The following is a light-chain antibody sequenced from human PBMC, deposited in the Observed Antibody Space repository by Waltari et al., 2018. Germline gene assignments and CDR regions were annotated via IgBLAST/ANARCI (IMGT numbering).Light chain of an antibody. J-gene: IGLJ3*02. Sequence: QSALTQPPSASGSPGESVTISCTGTSSDVGGYTYVSWYQQQPGKAPKHMIVGVSKRPSGVADRCYGSKSGNTSSLAVSGVQAEDEADYYCGSYAGSNNLVFGGGTKLTGL. CDR1: SSDVGGYTY. CDR2: GVS. V-gene: IGLV2-8*01. CDR3: GSYAGSNNLV.